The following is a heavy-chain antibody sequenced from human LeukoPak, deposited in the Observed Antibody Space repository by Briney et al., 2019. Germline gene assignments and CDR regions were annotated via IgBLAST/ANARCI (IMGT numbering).Heavy chain of an antibody. Sequence: SETLSLTCTVSGGSISSGGYYWSWIRQHPGKGLEWIGYIYYSGSTYYNPSLKSRVTISVDRSKNQFSLKLSSVTAADTAVYYCARGSCSSGSCYRTAWFDPWGQGTLVTVSS. D-gene: IGHD2-15*01. CDR1: GGSISSGGYY. CDR2: IYYSGST. CDR3: ARGSCSSGSCYRTAWFDP. V-gene: IGHV4-31*03. J-gene: IGHJ5*02.